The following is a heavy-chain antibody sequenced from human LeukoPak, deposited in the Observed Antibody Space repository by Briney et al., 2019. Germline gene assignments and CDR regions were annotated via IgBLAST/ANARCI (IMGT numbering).Heavy chain of an antibody. CDR1: GYTFSSHD. Sequence: GASVKVSCKASGYTFSSHDVNWVRQATGQGLEWMGWMNPNSGNTGYAQKFQGRVTTTRNTSISTAYMELTSLTSEDSAVYYCAKAVKYSYGSGSSYYFDYWGQGALVTVSS. V-gene: IGHV1-8*01. CDR2: MNPNSGNT. CDR3: AKAVKYSYGSGSSYYFDY. J-gene: IGHJ4*02. D-gene: IGHD3-10*01.